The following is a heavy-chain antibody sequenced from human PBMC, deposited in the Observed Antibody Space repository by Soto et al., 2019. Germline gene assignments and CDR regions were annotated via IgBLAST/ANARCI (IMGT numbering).Heavy chain of an antibody. Sequence: QVQLVESGGGVVQPGRSLRLSCAASGFIFSDYAMHWVRQAPGKGLEWVAVISYGGGNKYYADSVRGRFAISRDNLKNTLDLQMNSLNPEDTAVYHCAKARHSTSWYGLEADFWGHVTLVTVSS. CDR2: ISYGGGNK. J-gene: IGHJ4*01. CDR3: AKARHSTSWYGLEADF. D-gene: IGHD6-13*01. V-gene: IGHV3-30*09. CDR1: GFIFSDYA.